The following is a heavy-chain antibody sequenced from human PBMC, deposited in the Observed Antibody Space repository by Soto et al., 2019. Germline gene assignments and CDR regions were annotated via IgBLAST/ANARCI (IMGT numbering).Heavy chain of an antibody. D-gene: IGHD3-3*01. J-gene: IGHJ4*02. CDR1: VFTFSSHA. Sequence: PGGSLRLSCAASVFTFSSHAMSWVRQAPGKGLECVSGISGSGGTTFYADSVKGRFTISRDNSKKTLYLQMNGLRAEDTAVYYCARTPYDFWSPGQFYFDHWGQGTLVTVSS. CDR2: ISGSGGTT. CDR3: ARTPYDFWSPGQFYFDH. V-gene: IGHV3-23*01.